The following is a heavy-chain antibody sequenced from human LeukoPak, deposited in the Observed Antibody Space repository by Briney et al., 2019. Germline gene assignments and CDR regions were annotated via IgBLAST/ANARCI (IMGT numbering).Heavy chain of an antibody. CDR1: GGSISSGGYY. CDR3: ARDLGGSGRVNFNYNGMDV. D-gene: IGHD3-10*01. J-gene: IGHJ6*02. V-gene: IGHV4-31*03. Sequence: SETLSLTCTVSGGSISSGGYYWSWIRQHPGKGLEWIGYFYYSGSTYYNPSLKSRVTISVDTSKNQYSLKLSSVTAADTAVYYCARDLGGSGRVNFNYNGMDVWGQGTTVAVSS. CDR2: FYYSGST.